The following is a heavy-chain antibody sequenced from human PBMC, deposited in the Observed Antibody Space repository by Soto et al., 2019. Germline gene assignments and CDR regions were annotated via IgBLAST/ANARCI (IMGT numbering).Heavy chain of an antibody. V-gene: IGHV4-4*02. CDR1: GSSITSSNW. CDR2: SYHSGSS. CDR3: ARRYYYDSSGYYLGD. Sequence: QVQLRESGPRLVKPSGTLSLTCAVSGSSITSSNWWTWVRQPPGKGLEWIGESYHSGSSNYNPSLKSRVTISVDKSKNQFFLKLTSVTAADTAVYYCARRYYYDSSGYYLGDWGLGTLVTVSS. J-gene: IGHJ4*02. D-gene: IGHD3-22*01.